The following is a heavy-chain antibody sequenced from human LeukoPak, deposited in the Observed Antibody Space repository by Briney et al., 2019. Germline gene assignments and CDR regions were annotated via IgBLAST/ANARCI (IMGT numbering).Heavy chain of an antibody. J-gene: IGHJ4*02. CDR3: VRRGHSASWYPDY. D-gene: IGHD6-13*01. CDR2: INLIGAST. Sequence: GGSQRLSCVASGFTFDAHGMSWVRQAPGKGLEWVSGINLIGASTGYADSVKGRFTISRDNAKNSLYLQMDSLRVEDTALYYCVRRGHSASWYPDYWGQGTLVTVSS. CDR1: GFTFDAHG. V-gene: IGHV3-20*04.